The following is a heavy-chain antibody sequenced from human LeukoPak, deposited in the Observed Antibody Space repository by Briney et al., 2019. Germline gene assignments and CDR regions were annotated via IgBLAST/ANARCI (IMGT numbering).Heavy chain of an antibody. V-gene: IGHV6-1*01. Sequence: SQTLSLTCAISGDRVSSNSASWNWTRQSPTRGLEWRGKTYYRSKWYNDYAVSVKSRITIYPDTSKNQFCLQLSSVTPEDTAVYYCARATYSSSWYSGWFDPWGQGTLVTVSS. J-gene: IGHJ5*02. D-gene: IGHD6-13*01. CDR3: ARATYSSSWYSGWFDP. CDR1: GDRVSSNSAS. CDR2: TYYRSKWYN.